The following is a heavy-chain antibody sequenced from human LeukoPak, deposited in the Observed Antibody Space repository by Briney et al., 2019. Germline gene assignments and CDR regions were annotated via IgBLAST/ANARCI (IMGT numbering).Heavy chain of an antibody. CDR2: MYYSGST. CDR1: GGSISSCCY. D-gene: IGHD2-2*01. Sequence: SETLSLTCTVSGGSISSCCYWGWIRQPPGKGLEGIGSMYYSGSTYYNPSLKSRVTVSVDTSKNQFSLSLTSVTAADTAVYYCARHGFGRSASCVDYWGQGTLVTVSS. CDR3: ARHGFGRSASCVDY. J-gene: IGHJ4*02. V-gene: IGHV4-39*01.